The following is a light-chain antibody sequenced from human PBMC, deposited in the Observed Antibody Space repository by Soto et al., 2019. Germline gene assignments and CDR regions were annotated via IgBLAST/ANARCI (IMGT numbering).Light chain of an antibody. J-gene: IGLJ1*01. Sequence: QSALTQPASVSGSPGQSITISCTGTSSDVGGYNYVSWYQQHPGKAPKLMIYEVSNRPSGVSNRFSGSKSGNTASLTISVLQAEAEADYYCRSYTSSSTLEVFGTGTKLTVL. CDR2: EVS. CDR3: RSYTSSSTLEV. V-gene: IGLV2-14*01. CDR1: SSDVGGYNY.